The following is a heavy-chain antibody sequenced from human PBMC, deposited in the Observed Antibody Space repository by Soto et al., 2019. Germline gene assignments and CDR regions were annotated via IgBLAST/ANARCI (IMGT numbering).Heavy chain of an antibody. V-gene: IGHV3-23*01. CDR3: ARAYTGRLPRRADYYYAMDV. J-gene: IGHJ6*02. CDR1: GFTFSSYA. CDR2: ISGGDGSP. Sequence: DVQVSESGGGLVQPGGSLRLSCVASGFTFSSYAMTWVRQAPGKGLEWVSAISGGDGSPSYADSVKGRFTISRDNSKNTLYLHMNSLRADDTAAYYCARAYTGRLPRRADYYYAMDVWGQGTTVTVSS. D-gene: IGHD2-2*02.